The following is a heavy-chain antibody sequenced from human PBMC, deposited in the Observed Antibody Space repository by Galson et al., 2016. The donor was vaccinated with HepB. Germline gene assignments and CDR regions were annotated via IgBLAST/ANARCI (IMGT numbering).Heavy chain of an antibody. D-gene: IGHD6-19*01. CDR3: TRGSYSSDWYRTSAHDFGMDV. CDR2: IYTAGDT. J-gene: IGHJ6*04. Sequence: SLRLSCAASGFTFSRYDMHWVRQAPGKGLEWVSTIYTAGDTNYPGSVKGRFIVSRENDKNSLYLHMNSLRAGDTAVYYCTRGSYSSDWYRTSAHDFGMDVWGRGTPVTVSS. V-gene: IGHV3-13*01. CDR1: GFTFSRYD.